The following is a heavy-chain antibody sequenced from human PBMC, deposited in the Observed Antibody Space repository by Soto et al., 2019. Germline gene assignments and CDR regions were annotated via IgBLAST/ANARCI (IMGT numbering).Heavy chain of an antibody. Sequence: LRLSCAASGFTFSPHAMHWVRQGPGKGLEWVALTSYDGSNKYYADSVKGRFTISRDNSKNTLYLQMNSLRPEDTAVYYCARERNTGYAYSYYYGMDVWGQGTTVTVSS. J-gene: IGHJ6*02. V-gene: IGHV3-30-3*01. CDR3: ARERNTGYAYSYYYGMDV. D-gene: IGHD5-18*01. CDR2: TSYDGSNK. CDR1: GFTFSPHA.